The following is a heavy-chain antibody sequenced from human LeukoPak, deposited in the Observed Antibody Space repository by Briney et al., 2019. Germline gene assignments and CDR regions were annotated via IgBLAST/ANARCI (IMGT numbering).Heavy chain of an antibody. CDR2: IYYSGST. CDR3: ARWIAVDYTNYFDY. Sequence: SETLSLTCTVSGGSIGSSTYYWGWIRQPPGKGLEGMGSIYYSGSTYYNPSLKSRVTMSVDTSKSQFSLKLSSVTAADTAVYYCARWIAVDYTNYFDYWGQGTLVTVSS. CDR1: GGSIGSSTYY. J-gene: IGHJ4*02. V-gene: IGHV4-39*01. D-gene: IGHD6-19*01.